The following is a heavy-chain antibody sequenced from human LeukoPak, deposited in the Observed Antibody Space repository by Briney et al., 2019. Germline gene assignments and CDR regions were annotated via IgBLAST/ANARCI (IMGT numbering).Heavy chain of an antibody. CDR3: AKTSSPRESFPNN. CDR2: INQDGTEK. J-gene: IGHJ4*02. Sequence: GGSLRLSCAASGFPFSTYWMSWVRQAPGKGLEWVANINQDGTEKYYVDSVKGRFTISRDYAKNTLYLQMNSLRAEDTAVYYCAKTSSPRESFPNNWGQGTLVTVSS. CDR1: GFPFSTYW. D-gene: IGHD3-16*01. V-gene: IGHV3-7*03.